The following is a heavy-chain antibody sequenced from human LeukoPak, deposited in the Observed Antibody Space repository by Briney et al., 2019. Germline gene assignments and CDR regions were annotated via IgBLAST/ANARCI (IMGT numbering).Heavy chain of an antibody. CDR3: ARDRSGGSGNDASDI. CDR2: IYFSGIT. J-gene: IGHJ3*02. V-gene: IGHV4-31*03. D-gene: IGHD2-15*01. CDR1: GDSISSGGSY. Sequence: PSQTLSLTCTVSGDSISSGGSYWSWIRQHPGKGLEWIAYIYFSGITYYNPSLKSRVTMSVDTSKNQFSLNLTSVTAADTAVYYCARDRSGGSGNDASDIWGQGTMVIVSS.